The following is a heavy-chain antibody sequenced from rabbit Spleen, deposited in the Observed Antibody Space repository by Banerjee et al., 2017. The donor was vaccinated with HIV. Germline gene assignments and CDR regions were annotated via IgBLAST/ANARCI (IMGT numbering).Heavy chain of an antibody. CDR2: IYSAIGST. Sequence: QLTETGGDLVQPGGSLTLSCKASGFDFTNSYISWVRQAPGKGLEWIGIIYSAIGSTDYGSRVKGGCTISSDKAQSTGDLKKSSLTAAVAATYFCARAIVPWLGLTRLELWAQGPSSPS. D-gene: IGHD3-1*01. CDR3: ARAIVPWLGLTRLEL. V-gene: IGHV1S7*01. CDR1: GFDFTNSY. J-gene: IGHJ3*01.